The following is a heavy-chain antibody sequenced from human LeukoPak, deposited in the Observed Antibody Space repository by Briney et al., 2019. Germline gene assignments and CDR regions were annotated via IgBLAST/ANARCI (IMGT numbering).Heavy chain of an antibody. CDR1: GFTLSTYA. J-gene: IGHJ4*02. CDR2: ISGSSQNT. CDR3: AKGGVRGYCSSTSCPYYFDY. V-gene: IGHV3-23*01. D-gene: IGHD2-2*01. Sequence: GGSLRLSCAASGFTLSTYALSWVRQAPGKGLEWVSSISGSSQNTFYADSVKGRLTISRDNSKNTLYLQMNSLRAEDTAVYYCAKGGVRGYCSSTSCPYYFDYWGQGTLVTVSS.